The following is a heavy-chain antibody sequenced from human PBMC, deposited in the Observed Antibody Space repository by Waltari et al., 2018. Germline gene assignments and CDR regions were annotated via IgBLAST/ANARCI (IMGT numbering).Heavy chain of an antibody. CDR3: ARHLPGLAGPLHY. J-gene: IGHJ4*02. CDR2: IYYSGST. V-gene: IGHV4-39*07. CDR1: GGPLSSSSYY. D-gene: IGHD6-19*01. Sequence: QLQLQESGPGLVKPSETLSLTCTVSGGPLSSSSYYWGWIRQPPGKGLAWIGSIYYSGSTYYNPSLKSRVTISVDTSKNQFSLKLSSVTAADTAVYYCARHLPGLAGPLHYWGQGTLVTVSS.